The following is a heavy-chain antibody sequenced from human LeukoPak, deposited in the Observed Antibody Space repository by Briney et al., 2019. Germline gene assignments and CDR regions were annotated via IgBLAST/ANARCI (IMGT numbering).Heavy chain of an antibody. CDR1: GGSISSGSYY. CDR2: IYTSGGT. V-gene: IGHV4-61*02. J-gene: IGHJ5*01. D-gene: IGHD3-10*01. CDR3: ARDHWSGKFGNNWFDS. Sequence: PSQTLSLTCTVSGGSISSGSYYWSWIRQPAGKGPEWVGRIYTSGGTHYNPSLKSRVTISIDMSKNQFSLKLSSVTAADTAVYYCARDHWSGKFGNNWFDSWGQGTLVTVSS.